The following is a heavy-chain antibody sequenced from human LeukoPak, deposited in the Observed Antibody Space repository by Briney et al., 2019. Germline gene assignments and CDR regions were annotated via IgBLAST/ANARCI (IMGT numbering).Heavy chain of an antibody. CDR2: IRSKAYGGTT. CDR1: GFTFGDYA. Sequence: GGSLRLSCTASGFTFGDYAMSWVRQAPGKGLDGVGFIRSKAYGGTTEYAASVKGRFTISRDDSKSIAYLQMNSLKTEDTAVYYCTRDRVGYYEGFDYWGQGTLVTVSS. CDR3: TRDRVGYYEGFDY. J-gene: IGHJ4*02. D-gene: IGHD3-22*01. V-gene: IGHV3-49*04.